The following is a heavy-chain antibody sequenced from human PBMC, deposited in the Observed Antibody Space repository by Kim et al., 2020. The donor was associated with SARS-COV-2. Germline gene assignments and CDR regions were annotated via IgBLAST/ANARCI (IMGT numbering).Heavy chain of an antibody. D-gene: IGHD2-15*01. J-gene: IGHJ4*02. V-gene: IGHV4-39*01. CDR1: GGSLSSTTYY. CDR2: VFYSGSA. Sequence: SETLSLTCSVSGGSLSSTTYYWGWIRQPPGKGLEWIGSVFYSGSAYYNPSLKSRVTIFGTSKNQFSLNLTSVTAADTAVYYCASQFCSGGVCYHDSWGQGTLVTVSS. CDR3: ASQFCSGGVCYHDS.